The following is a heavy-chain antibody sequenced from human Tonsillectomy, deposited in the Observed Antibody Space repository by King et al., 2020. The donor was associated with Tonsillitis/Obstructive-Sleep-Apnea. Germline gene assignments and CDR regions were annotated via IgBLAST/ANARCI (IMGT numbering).Heavy chain of an antibody. CDR1: GYTFSSSG. D-gene: IGHD3-3*01. V-gene: IGHV1-18*01. J-gene: IGHJ4*02. CDR3: ARDEAIFGVVIRSGPPNDY. CDR2: ISAYNGNT. Sequence: LQLVQSGAEVKEPGASVKVSCRASGYTFSSSGFSWVRQAPGQGLEWMGWISAYNGNTNCAQKFQGRVTMTTDTSTSTVYMELRSLRSDDTAVYYCARDEAIFGVVIRSGPPNDYWGQGTLVTVSS.